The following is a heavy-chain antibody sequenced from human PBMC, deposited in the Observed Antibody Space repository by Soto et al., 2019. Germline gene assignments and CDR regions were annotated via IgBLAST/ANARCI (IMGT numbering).Heavy chain of an antibody. CDR1: VPTFSNYS. Sequence: GGSLRRSGAVPVPTFSNYSINWVRQGPGKGLEWLSYIRKFSNVKYYADSVRGLFTLSRDNATNSLYLQMDSLRKEDTAIYYCAIDRDAYWSKGVCSGPYFDYWGRGTLVTVSS. CDR2: IRKFSNVK. D-gene: IGHD2-8*01. J-gene: IGHJ4*02. V-gene: IGHV3-48*02. CDR3: AIDRDAYWSKGVCSGPYFDY.